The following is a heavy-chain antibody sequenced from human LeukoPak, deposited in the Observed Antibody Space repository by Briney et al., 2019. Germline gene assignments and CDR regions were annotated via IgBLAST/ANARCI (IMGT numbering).Heavy chain of an antibody. CDR3: ARDRPGRGYFDY. V-gene: IGHV3-21*01. D-gene: IGHD1-26*01. CDR2: ISSRSSYI. Sequence: PGGSLRLSCAASGFTFSTYTMNWVRQAPGKGLEWVSSISSRSSYIYYADSVKGRFTISRDNAKNSLYLQMNSLRAEDTAVYYCARDRPGRGYFDYWGQGTLVTVSS. J-gene: IGHJ4*02. CDR1: GFTFSTYT.